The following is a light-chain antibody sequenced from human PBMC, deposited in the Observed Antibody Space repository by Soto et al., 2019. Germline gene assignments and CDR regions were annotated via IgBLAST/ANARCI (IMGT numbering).Light chain of an antibody. Sequence: QSALTQPPSASGSPGQSVTISCTGTSSDVGGYNYVSWYQQYPGKAPKLMIYEVSKRPSGVPDRFSGSKSGNTASLTVSGLQAEDEADYYCSSYAGYNGCVFGTGTKVTVL. J-gene: IGLJ1*01. V-gene: IGLV2-8*01. CDR1: SSDVGGYNY. CDR3: SSYAGYNGCV. CDR2: EVS.